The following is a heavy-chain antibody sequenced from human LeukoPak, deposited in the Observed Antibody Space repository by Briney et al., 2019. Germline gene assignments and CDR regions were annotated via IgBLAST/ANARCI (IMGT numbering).Heavy chain of an antibody. D-gene: IGHD3-22*01. CDR1: GFTFSSYA. CDR2: ISGSGGTT. V-gene: IGHV3-23*01. Sequence: QTGGSLRLSCAASGFTFSSYAMNWVRKAPGKGLEWVSGISGSGGTTNYADSVKGRFTISRDNSKNTLSLQVSSLRAEDTAVYYCAKTNGYYSDWGQGTLATVSS. J-gene: IGHJ4*02. CDR3: AKTNGYYSD.